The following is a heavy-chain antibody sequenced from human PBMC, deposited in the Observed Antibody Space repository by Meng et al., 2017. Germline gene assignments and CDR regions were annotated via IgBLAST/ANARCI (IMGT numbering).Heavy chain of an antibody. V-gene: IGHV6-1*01. Sequence: SCAISGDSVSSNSAAWNWIRQSPSRGLEWLGRTYYRSKWYNDYAVSVKSRITINPDTSNNQFSLQLNSVTPEDTAVYYCARVSLRYCSSTSCLEDDAFDIWGQGTMVTVSS. CDR1: GDSVSSNSAA. J-gene: IGHJ3*02. D-gene: IGHD2-2*01. CDR2: TYYRSKWYN. CDR3: ARVSLRYCSSTSCLEDDAFDI.